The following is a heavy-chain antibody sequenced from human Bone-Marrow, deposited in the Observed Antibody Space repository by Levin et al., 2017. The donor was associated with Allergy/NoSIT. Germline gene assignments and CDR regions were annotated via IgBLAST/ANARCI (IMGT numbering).Heavy chain of an antibody. CDR1: NFSLSSRGVG. V-gene: IGHV2-5*02. D-gene: IGHD3-16*01. J-gene: IGHJ4*02. CDR2: LYWDGDK. CDR3: AHTLRLGELGAGYFDY. Sequence: QTLSLPCTFSNFSLSSRGVGVGWIRQSPGKAPEWLAVLYWDGDKRYSPSLKSRVTISKDTSENQVVLTMANVDPVDTATYYCAHTLRLGELGAGYFDYWGQGTLVTVSS.